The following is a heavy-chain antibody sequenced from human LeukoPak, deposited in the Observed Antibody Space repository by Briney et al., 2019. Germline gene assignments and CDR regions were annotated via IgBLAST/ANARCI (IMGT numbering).Heavy chain of an antibody. CDR3: ARDHYASYYYGSGSYYNADY. V-gene: IGHV1-69*05. J-gene: IGHJ4*02. D-gene: IGHD3-10*01. CDR2: IIPIFGTA. Sequence: ASVKVSCKASGGTFSSYAISWVRQAPGQGLEWMGGIIPIFGTANYAQKLQGRVTMTTDTSTSTAYMELRSLRSDDTAVYYCARDHYASYYYGSGSYYNADYWGQGTLVTVSS. CDR1: GGTFSSYA.